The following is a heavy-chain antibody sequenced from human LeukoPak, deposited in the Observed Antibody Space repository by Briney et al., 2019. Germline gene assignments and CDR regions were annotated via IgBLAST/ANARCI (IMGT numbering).Heavy chain of an antibody. V-gene: IGHV3-43*01. CDR2: ISWDGGST. CDR3: AKDSYFRYSSGWSNMDV. Sequence: GGSLRLSCAASGFTFDDYTMHWVRQAPGKGLEWVSLISWDGGSTYYADSVKGRFTISRDNSKNSLYLQMNSLRTEDTALYYCAKDSYFRYSSGWSNMDVWGKGTTVTVSS. D-gene: IGHD6-19*01. J-gene: IGHJ6*03. CDR1: GFTFDDYT.